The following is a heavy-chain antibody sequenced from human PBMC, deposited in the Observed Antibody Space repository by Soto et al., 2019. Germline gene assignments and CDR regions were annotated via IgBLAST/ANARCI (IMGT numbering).Heavy chain of an antibody. D-gene: IGHD3-22*01. V-gene: IGHV3-21*01. CDR1: GFTFSVHS. CDR3: AXALSXAXXDXXXXXVXXARI. Sequence: EVQLVESGGGLVKPGGSLRLSCEASGFTFSVHSMNWVRQXPXXXXXXXXXXXSSGSYIYYAGSVKGRFTISRDNAKNSLYLQMNSLRAEDXAMYYCAXALSXAXXDXXXXXVXXARIXXQGTLVTVSS. J-gene: IGHJ4*02. CDR2: XXSSGSYI.